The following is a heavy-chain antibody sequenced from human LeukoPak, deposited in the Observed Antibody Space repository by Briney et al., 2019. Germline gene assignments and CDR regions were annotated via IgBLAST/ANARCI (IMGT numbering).Heavy chain of an antibody. J-gene: IGHJ4*02. CDR3: AKDTGYYYDSSNLY. CDR2: INSDGSST. CDR1: GFTFSSYW. D-gene: IGHD3-22*01. V-gene: IGHV3-74*01. Sequence: PGGSLRLSCAASGFTFSSYWMHWVRQAPGKGLVWVPRINSDGSSTSYADSVKGRFTISSDNAKNTLYLQMNSLRAEDTALYYCAKDTGYYYDSSNLYWGQGTLVTVSS.